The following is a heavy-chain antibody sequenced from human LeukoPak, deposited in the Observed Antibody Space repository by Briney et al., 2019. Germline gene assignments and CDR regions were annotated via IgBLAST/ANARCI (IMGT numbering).Heavy chain of an antibody. J-gene: IGHJ6*02. D-gene: IGHD3-10*01. CDR1: GFNFSRYW. Sequence: GGSLRLSCAASGFNFSRYWMSWVRQAPGKGLEWVATINEDGTEKHYVDSVKGRITISRDNSKNTLYLQMNSLRAEDTAVYYCARTTYYYGSGTLMDVWGQGTTVTVSS. CDR2: INEDGTEK. CDR3: ARTTYYYGSGTLMDV. V-gene: IGHV3-7*01.